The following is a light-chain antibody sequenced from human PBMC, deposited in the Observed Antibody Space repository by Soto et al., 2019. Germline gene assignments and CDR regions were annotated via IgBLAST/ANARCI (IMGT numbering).Light chain of an antibody. Sequence: QSALTQPASVSRSPGQSITISCTGTSSDVGGYNYVSWYQQHPGKAPKLMIYDVSNRPSGVSNRFSGSKSGNTASLTISGLQADDEADYYCSSYTSSSTLWVFGGGTKLTVL. CDR1: SSDVGGYNY. CDR3: SSYTSSSTLWV. V-gene: IGLV2-14*01. CDR2: DVS. J-gene: IGLJ3*02.